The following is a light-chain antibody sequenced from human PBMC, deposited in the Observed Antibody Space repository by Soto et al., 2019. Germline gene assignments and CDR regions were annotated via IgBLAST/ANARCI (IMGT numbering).Light chain of an antibody. J-gene: IGKJ1*01. Sequence: DMVMTQSPATLSVAPGERATLSCRASESINSNLAWYQQKPGQAPRLLIYGASNRATGIPDRFSGSGSGTDFTLTISRLEPEDFAVYYCQQYGSSGTFGQGTKVDIK. CDR1: ESINSN. CDR2: GAS. CDR3: QQYGSSGT. V-gene: IGKV3-20*01.